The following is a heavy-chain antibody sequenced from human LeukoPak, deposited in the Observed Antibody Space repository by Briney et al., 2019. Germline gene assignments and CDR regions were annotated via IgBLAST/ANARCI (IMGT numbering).Heavy chain of an antibody. J-gene: IGHJ6*02. Sequence: GGSLRLSCAASGFTFDDYAMHWVRQAPGRGLEWVSLISGDGGSTYYADSVKGRFTISRDNSKNSLYLQMNSLRTEDTALYYCAKDDGSGSYSSEYCYYGMDVWGQGTTVTVSS. D-gene: IGHD3-10*01. CDR2: ISGDGGST. V-gene: IGHV3-43*02. CDR1: GFTFDDYA. CDR3: AKDDGSGSYSSEYCYYGMDV.